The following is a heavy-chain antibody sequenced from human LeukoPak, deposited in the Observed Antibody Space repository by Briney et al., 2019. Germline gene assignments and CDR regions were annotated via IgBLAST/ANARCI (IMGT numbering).Heavy chain of an antibody. CDR1: GFTFSSYE. Sequence: GGSLRLSCAASGFTFSSYEMNWVRQAPGKGLEWVSYISSSGSTIYYADSVKGRFTISRDNAKNSLYLQMNSLRAEDTAVYYCARSIPSSGLVDYWGQGTLVTVSS. V-gene: IGHV3-48*03. D-gene: IGHD3-22*01. J-gene: IGHJ4*02. CDR2: ISSSGSTI. CDR3: ARSIPSSGLVDY.